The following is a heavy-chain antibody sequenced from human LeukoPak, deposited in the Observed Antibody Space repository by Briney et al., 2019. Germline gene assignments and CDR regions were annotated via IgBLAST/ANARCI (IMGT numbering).Heavy chain of an antibody. J-gene: IGHJ4*02. D-gene: IGHD6-25*01. CDR1: GFTFSSYS. Sequence: GGSLRLSCAASGFTFSSYSMSWVRQAPGKGLEWVSYISSTSGTIYYADSVKGRFTISRDNAKNSLYLQMNSLRVEDTAVYYCARGRSSGSLRPFDYWGQGTLVTVSS. CDR2: ISSTSGTI. V-gene: IGHV3-48*01. CDR3: ARGRSSGSLRPFDY.